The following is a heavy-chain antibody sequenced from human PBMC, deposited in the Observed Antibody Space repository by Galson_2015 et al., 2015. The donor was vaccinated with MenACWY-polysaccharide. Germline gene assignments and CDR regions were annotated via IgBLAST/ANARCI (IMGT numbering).Heavy chain of an antibody. CDR2: MSYSGRA. CDR3: AREPTYSGSFGWFDP. Sequence: LSLTCTVSGGSVRSDSDYWGWLRQPPGGGLEWIGYMSYSGRANSNPSLKSRVTISLDTSKNQFSLRLTSVTAADTAIYYCAREPTYSGSFGWFDPWGQGTLVTVSS. V-gene: IGHV4-61*01. J-gene: IGHJ5*02. CDR1: GGSVRSDSDY. D-gene: IGHD1-26*01.